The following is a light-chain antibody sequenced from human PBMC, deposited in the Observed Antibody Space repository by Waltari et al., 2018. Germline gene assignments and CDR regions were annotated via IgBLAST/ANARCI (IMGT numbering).Light chain of an antibody. CDR2: GAS. CDR1: QSVSSN. CDR3: QQYNNWPPGT. J-gene: IGKJ3*01. V-gene: IGKV3-15*01. Sequence: EIVMTQSPATLSVSPGERAILSCRASQSVSSNSAWYQQKPGQAPRLLIYGASTRATGIPARFSGSGSGTEFTLTISSMQSEDFAVYYCQQYNNWPPGTFGPGTKVDIK.